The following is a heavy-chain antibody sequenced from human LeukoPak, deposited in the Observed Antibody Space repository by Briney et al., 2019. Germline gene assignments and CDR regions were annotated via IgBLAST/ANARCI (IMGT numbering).Heavy chain of an antibody. CDR3: ARVRYDYGDYVGDYYYGMDV. Sequence: SETLSLTCAVSGGSISSSNWWSWVRQPPGKGLEWIGYIYYSGSTNYNPSLKSRVTISVDTSKNQFSLKLSSVTAADTAVYYCARVRYDYGDYVGDYYYGMDVWGQGTTVTVSS. V-gene: IGHV4-4*02. CDR1: GGSISSSNW. J-gene: IGHJ6*02. CDR2: IYYSGST. D-gene: IGHD4-17*01.